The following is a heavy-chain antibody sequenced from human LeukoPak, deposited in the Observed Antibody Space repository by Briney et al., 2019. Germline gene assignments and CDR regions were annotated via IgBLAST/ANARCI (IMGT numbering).Heavy chain of an antibody. CDR2: ISGSGGST. CDR3: ARYDSSWFSFDY. CDR1: GFTFSSYA. D-gene: IGHD6-13*01. J-gene: IGHJ4*02. V-gene: IGHV3-23*01. Sequence: GGSLRLSCAASGFTFSSYAMSWVRQAPGKGLEWVSAISGSGGSTYYADSVKGRFTISRDNAKNSLYLQMNSLRAEDTAVYYCARYDSSWFSFDYWGQGTLVTASS.